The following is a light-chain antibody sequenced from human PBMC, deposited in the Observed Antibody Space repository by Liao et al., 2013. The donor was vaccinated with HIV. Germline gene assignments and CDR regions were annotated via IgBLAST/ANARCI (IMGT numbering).Light chain of an antibody. CDR3: QVWDSSSDHMV. Sequence: SYELTQPPSVSVAPGKTARFTCGGNNIGIKSVHWYQQKPGQAPVLVIYRDTDRPSGIPERFSGSNSGNTATLTISRVEAGDEADYYCQVWDSSSDHMVFGGGTKLTVL. J-gene: IGLJ2*01. CDR1: NIGIKS. CDR2: RDT. V-gene: IGLV3-21*01.